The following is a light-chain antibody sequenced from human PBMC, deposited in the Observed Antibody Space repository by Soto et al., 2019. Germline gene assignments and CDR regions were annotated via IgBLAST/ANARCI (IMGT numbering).Light chain of an antibody. J-gene: IGLJ1*01. V-gene: IGLV2-14*01. Sequence: QSALTQPASVSGSPGQSITISCTGTSSDVGGYNYVSWYQQHPSKAPKLMIYEVRNRPSGISNRFSGSKSGNTASLTISGLQAEDEADYYCTSYTSSSPYVFGTGTKVTAL. CDR1: SSDVGGYNY. CDR2: EVR. CDR3: TSYTSSSPYV.